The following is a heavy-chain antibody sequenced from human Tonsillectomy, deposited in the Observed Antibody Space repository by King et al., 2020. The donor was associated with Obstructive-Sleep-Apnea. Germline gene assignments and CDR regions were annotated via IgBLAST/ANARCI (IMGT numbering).Heavy chain of an antibody. CDR3: VRHLVATVKGDDA. CDR1: GYRFTSYW. Sequence: QLVQSGTEVKKPGESLRISCKGSGYRFTSYWISWVRQMPGKGLEWMGRIYPRDSDSNYSPSFQGHVTISVDKSISTAYLQWSSLKASDTAMYYCVRHLVATVKGDDAWGQGTLVTVSS. CDR2: IYPRDSDS. V-gene: IGHV5-10-1*01. J-gene: IGHJ5*02. D-gene: IGHD5-24*01.